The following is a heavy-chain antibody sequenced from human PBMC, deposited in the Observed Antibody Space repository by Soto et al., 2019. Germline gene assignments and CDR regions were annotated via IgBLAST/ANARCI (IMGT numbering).Heavy chain of an antibody. J-gene: IGHJ4*02. D-gene: IGHD6-19*01. Sequence: ETLSLTCTVSGGSISSYYWSWIRQPPGKGLEWIGYIYDTGTTNYNPSLNSRVTISLDTSKNQFSLRLTSVTAADTAVYYCARAGYYSGWPDSWGQGTLVTVS. CDR3: ARAGYYSGWPDS. V-gene: IGHV4-59*01. CDR1: GGSISSYY. CDR2: IYDTGTT.